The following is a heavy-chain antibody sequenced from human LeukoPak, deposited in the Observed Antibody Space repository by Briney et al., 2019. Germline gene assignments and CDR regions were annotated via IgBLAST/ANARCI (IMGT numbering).Heavy chain of an antibody. CDR3: AILRTTSSFDF. V-gene: IGHV6-1*01. CDR1: GDSVSSNSVA. J-gene: IGHJ4*02. D-gene: IGHD1-7*01. CDR2: TYYRSKWYN. Sequence: SQTLSLTCAISGDSVSSNSVAWNWIRQSPSRGLEWLARTYYRSKWYNDYAVSVRSRITINPDTSKNQFSLQLNSVTPEDTAIYYCAILRTTSSFDFWGQGTLVTVSS.